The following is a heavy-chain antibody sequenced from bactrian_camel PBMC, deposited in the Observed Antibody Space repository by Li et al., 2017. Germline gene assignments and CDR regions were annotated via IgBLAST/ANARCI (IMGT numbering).Heavy chain of an antibody. CDR1: ESIARTYC. CDR2: FDVNGSQ. Sequence: VQLVESGGGSVQAGGALGLTCTMPESIARTYCTGWYRQIPGKERGPVAVFDVNGSQAYTSSVKGRFTIFKDSAKNTIYLIMRDLKPEDTAMYYCAALGGGCGASGTHPEPRRDYWGQRTQVTVS. D-gene: IGHD3*01. CDR3: AALGGGCGASGTHPEPRRDY. J-gene: IGHJ4*01. V-gene: IGHV3S53*01.